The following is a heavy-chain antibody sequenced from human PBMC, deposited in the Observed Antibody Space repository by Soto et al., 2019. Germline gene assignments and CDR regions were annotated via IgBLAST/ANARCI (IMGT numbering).Heavy chain of an antibody. CDR3: AAAPTVDDAFDI. CDR1: GFTFTSSA. CDR2: IVVGSGNT. Sequence: SVKVSCKASGFTFTSSAMQWVRLARGQRLEWIGWIVVGSGNTNYAQKFQERVTITRDMSTSTAYMELSSLRSEDTAVYYCAAAPTVDDAFDIWGQGTMVTVSS. V-gene: IGHV1-58*02. D-gene: IGHD4-17*01. J-gene: IGHJ3*02.